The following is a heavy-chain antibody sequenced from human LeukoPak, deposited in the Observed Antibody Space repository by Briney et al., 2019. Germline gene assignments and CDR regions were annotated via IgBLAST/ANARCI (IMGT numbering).Heavy chain of an antibody. Sequence: PGGSLRLSCVASGFTVSSNHMSWVRQAPGKGLEWVSVIYSGGSTYYADSVKGRFTISRDNSKNTLYLQMSSLRAEDTAVYYCARTGYANNWFDPWGQGTLVTVSS. CDR1: GFTVSSNH. CDR2: IYSGGST. V-gene: IGHV3-53*01. CDR3: ARTGYANNWFDP. J-gene: IGHJ5*02. D-gene: IGHD3-9*01.